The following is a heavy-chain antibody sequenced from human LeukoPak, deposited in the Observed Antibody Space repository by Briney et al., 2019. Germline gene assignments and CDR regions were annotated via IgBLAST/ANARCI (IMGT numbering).Heavy chain of an antibody. CDR3: ARETPTDY. CDR2: ISSSSRYI. V-gene: IGHV3-21*01. CDR1: GVNFIDSV. Sequence: GGSLTLSCSASGVNFIDSVMKWVRQAPGKELEWVSSISSSSRYIYYADSVKGRFTISRDNAKNSLYLQMNSLRAEDTAVYYCARETPTDYWGQGTLVTVSS. J-gene: IGHJ4*02.